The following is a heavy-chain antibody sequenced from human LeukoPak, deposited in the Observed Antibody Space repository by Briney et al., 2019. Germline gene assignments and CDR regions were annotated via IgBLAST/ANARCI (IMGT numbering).Heavy chain of an antibody. D-gene: IGHD3-22*01. CDR2: IIPILGTA. J-gene: IGHJ4*02. CDR1: GGTFSSYA. V-gene: IGHV1-69*13. CDR3: ANPRYDSSGYYYVD. Sequence: SVTVSCKASGGTFSSYAISWVRQAPGQGLEWMGGIIPILGTANYAQKFQGRVTITADESTNTAYMELSSLRSEDTAVYYCANPRYDSSGYYYVDWGQGTLVTVSS.